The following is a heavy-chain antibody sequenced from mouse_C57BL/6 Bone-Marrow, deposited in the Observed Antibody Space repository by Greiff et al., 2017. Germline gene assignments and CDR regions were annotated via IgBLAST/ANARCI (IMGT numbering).Heavy chain of an antibody. D-gene: IGHD2-1*01. J-gene: IGHJ4*01. CDR1: GYTFTSYW. CDR2: INPSNGGT. V-gene: IGHV1-53*01. Sequence: QVQLQQPGTELVKPGASVKLSCKASGYTFTSYWMHWVKQRPGQGLEWIGNINPSNGGTNYNETIKSKDTLTVDKSTSTAYMQLSRLTSDDSAVYYCARIYYGNKGAMDYWGQGTSVTVSS. CDR3: ARIYYGNKGAMDY.